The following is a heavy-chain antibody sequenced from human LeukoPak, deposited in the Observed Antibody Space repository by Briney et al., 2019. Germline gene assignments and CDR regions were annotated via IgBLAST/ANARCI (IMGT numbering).Heavy chain of an antibody. D-gene: IGHD4/OR15-4a*01. Sequence: SETLSLTCAVYGGSFSGYYWSWIRQPPGKGLEWIGYIYYSGSTDYNPSLKSRVTMSVDTSKNQFSLKLSSVTAADTAVYYCARRLFLDYWGQGTLVTVSS. V-gene: IGHV4-59*01. CDR1: GGSFSGYY. CDR2: IYYSGST. CDR3: ARRLFLDY. J-gene: IGHJ4*02.